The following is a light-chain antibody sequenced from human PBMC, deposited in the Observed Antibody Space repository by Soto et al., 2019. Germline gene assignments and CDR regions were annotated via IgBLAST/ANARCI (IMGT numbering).Light chain of an antibody. J-gene: IGLJ1*01. CDR2: DVS. CDR3: SSYTTSSTRV. Sequence: QSALTQPASVSRSPGQSITLSCTGTSSDVGGYNYVSWYQHHPGKAPKLMIFDVSNRPSGVSNRFSGSKSGNTASLTISGLQADDEADYYCSSYTTSSTRVFGTGTKLTVL. CDR1: SSDVGGYNY. V-gene: IGLV2-14*03.